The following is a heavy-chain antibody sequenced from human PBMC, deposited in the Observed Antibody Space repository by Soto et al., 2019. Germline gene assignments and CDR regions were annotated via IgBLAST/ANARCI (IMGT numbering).Heavy chain of an antibody. CDR3: AKRGSSGWYPTPVGYFQH. J-gene: IGHJ1*01. Sequence: EVQLLESGGGLVQPGGSLRLSCAASGFSFSSYAMSWVRQAPGKGLEWVSAISGSGGSTYYANFVKGRFTISRDNSKNTLYLQMNSLRAEDTAVYYCAKRGSSGWYPTPVGYFQHWGQGTLVTVSS. CDR2: ISGSGGST. D-gene: IGHD6-19*01. CDR1: GFSFSSYA. V-gene: IGHV3-23*01.